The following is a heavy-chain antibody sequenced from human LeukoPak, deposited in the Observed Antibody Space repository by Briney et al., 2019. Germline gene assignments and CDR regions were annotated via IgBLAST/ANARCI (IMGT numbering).Heavy chain of an antibody. CDR3: ARDRWPAAAGPGDYYGMDV. CDR2: ISYDGSNK. J-gene: IGHJ6*02. CDR1: GFTFSSYA. D-gene: IGHD6-13*01. V-gene: IGHV3-30-3*01. Sequence: GRSLRLSCAASGFTFSSYAMHWVRQAPGKGLEWVAVISYDGSNKYYADSVKGRFTISRDNSKNTLYLQMNSLRAEDTAVYYCARDRWPAAAGPGDYYGMDVWGQGTTVTVSS.